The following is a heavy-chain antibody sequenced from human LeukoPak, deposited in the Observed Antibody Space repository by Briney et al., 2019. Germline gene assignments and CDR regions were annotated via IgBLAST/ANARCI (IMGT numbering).Heavy chain of an antibody. Sequence: GASVKVSCKASGYSFIDYFIHWVRQTSGQGLEWMGWINPNSGGTNYAQKFQGRVTMTRDTSISTAYMELSRLRSDDTAVYYCAREGRYYGSGSYYRYWGQGTLVTVSS. D-gene: IGHD3-10*01. CDR1: GYSFIDYF. J-gene: IGHJ4*02. CDR2: INPNSGGT. V-gene: IGHV1-2*02. CDR3: AREGRYYGSGSYYRY.